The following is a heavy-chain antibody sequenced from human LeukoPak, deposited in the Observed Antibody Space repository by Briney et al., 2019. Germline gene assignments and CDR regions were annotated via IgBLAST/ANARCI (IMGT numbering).Heavy chain of an antibody. CDR1: GFSFCTYS. D-gene: IGHD3-22*01. CDR3: AREHYCDSSGYYYDAFDM. CDR2: ISSSSSYI. V-gene: IGHV3-21*01. J-gene: IGHJ3*02. Sequence: GCLRLSCAAPGFSFCTYSMNSVRQAPGKGLGWVSSISSSSSYIYYTDSLKGRFTTSTDKAQTSLYLQINRLRAEDTAVHCCAREHYCDSSGYYYDAFDMWGQGTMVSVSS.